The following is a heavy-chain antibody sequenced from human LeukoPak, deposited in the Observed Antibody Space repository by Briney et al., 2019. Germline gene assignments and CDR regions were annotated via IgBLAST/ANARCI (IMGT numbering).Heavy chain of an antibody. Sequence: ASVKVSCKASGYTFTGYFIYWVRQAPGQGLEWMGRINPSTGATDYAQKFQGRVTVTRDTPISTAYMDLTRLTSDDTAVYYCARLPHRDGYNNLVDYWGQGTLVTVSS. V-gene: IGHV1-2*06. J-gene: IGHJ4*02. CDR2: INPSTGAT. D-gene: IGHD5-24*01. CDR3: ARLPHRDGYNNLVDY. CDR1: GYTFTGYF.